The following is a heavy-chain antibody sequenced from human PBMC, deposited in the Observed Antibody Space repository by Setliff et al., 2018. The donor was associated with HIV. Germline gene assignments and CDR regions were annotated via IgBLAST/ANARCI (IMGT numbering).Heavy chain of an antibody. CDR1: GGSISSYY. Sequence: SETLSLTCSVSGGSISSYYWSWIRQPPGKGLEWIGCLYNSGSTNYNPSLKSRVTISVDASKNQFSLKLSSVAAADTAVYYCARDRGLRYFDWLFMDVWGKGTTVTVSS. J-gene: IGHJ6*01. CDR2: LYNSGST. D-gene: IGHD3-9*01. CDR3: ARDRGLRYFDWLFMDV. V-gene: IGHV4-59*01.